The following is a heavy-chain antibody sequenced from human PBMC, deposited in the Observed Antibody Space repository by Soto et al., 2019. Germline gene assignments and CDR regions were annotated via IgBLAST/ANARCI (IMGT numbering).Heavy chain of an antibody. CDR3: ARDIRGAN. V-gene: IGHV3-11*01. J-gene: IGHJ4*02. D-gene: IGHD3-10*01. Sequence: QLQLVESGGGLVKPGGSLRLSCTASGFTFTDHYMTWIRQASGKGLEWVSYINSGGSNIYYADSVRGRFTIARDNAKNAVDLQMSSLRADDTARYYCARDIRGANWGQGTLVIVSS. CDR1: GFTFTDHY. CDR2: INSGGSNI.